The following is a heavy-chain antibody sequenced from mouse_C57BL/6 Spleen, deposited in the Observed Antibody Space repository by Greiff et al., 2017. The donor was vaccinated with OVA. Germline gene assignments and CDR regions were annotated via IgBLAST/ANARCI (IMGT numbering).Heavy chain of an antibody. V-gene: IGHV1-55*01. J-gene: IGHJ4*01. CDR3: ARDWDYAMDY. D-gene: IGHD4-1*01. CDR1: GYTFTSYW. CDR2: LYTGSGST. Sequence: VQLQQPGAELVQPGASVTMSCKASGYTFTSYWLTWVKQRPGQGLEWIGDLYTGSGSTNYNEKFKSKATLTVDTSSSTASMQLSSLTSEDSAVSYCARDWDYAMDYWGQGTSVTVAS.